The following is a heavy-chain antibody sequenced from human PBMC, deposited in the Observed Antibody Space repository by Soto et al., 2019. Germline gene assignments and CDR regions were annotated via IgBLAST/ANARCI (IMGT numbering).Heavy chain of an antibody. Sequence: SETLSLTCTVSGGSISSGGYYWSWIRQHPGKGLEWIGYIYYSGSTYYNPSLKSRVTISVDTSKNQFSLKLSSVTAAGTAVYYCASDPILPYFEGYWGQGTLVTVST. CDR1: GGSISSGGYY. J-gene: IGHJ4*02. D-gene: IGHD3-9*01. V-gene: IGHV4-31*03. CDR2: IYYSGST. CDR3: ASDPILPYFEGY.